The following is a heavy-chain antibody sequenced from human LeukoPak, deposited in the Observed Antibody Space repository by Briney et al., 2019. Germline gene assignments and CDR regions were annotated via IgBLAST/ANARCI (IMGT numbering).Heavy chain of an antibody. CDR1: GYSFTSYW. CDR3: ARHPSMVRGVYPFDY. D-gene: IGHD3-10*01. J-gene: IGHJ4*02. Sequence: KPGESLQISCQGSGYSFTSYWIGWVRQLPGKGLEWMGIIYPGDSDTRYSPSFQGQVTISADKSISTAYLQWSSLKASDTAMYYCARHPSMVRGVYPFDYWGQGTLVTVSS. V-gene: IGHV5-51*01. CDR2: IYPGDSDT.